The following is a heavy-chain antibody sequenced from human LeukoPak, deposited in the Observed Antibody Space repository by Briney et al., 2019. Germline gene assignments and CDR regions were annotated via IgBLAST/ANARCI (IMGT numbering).Heavy chain of an antibody. CDR3: ARDLYYSSSSPRSFDY. V-gene: IGHV1-2*06. D-gene: IGHD6-6*01. CDR1: GYTFTGYY. J-gene: IGHJ4*02. CDR2: INPNSGGT. Sequence: ASVKVSCKASGYTFTGYYMHWVRQAPGQGLEWMGRINPNSGGTNYAQKFQGRVTMTRDTSISTAYMELSRLRSDDTAMYYCARDLYYSSSSPRSFDYWGQGTLVTVPS.